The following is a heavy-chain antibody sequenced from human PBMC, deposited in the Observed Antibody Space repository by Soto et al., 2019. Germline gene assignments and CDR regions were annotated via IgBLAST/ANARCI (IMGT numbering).Heavy chain of an antibody. Sequence: SETLSLTCAVYGGSFSGYYWSWIRQPPGKGLEWIGEINHSGSTNYNPSLKSRVTISVDTSKNQFSLKLSSVTAADTAVYYCARGGRYYYGSGMLYYYYGMDVWGQGTTVTSP. CDR1: GGSFSGYY. J-gene: IGHJ6*02. CDR2: INHSGST. D-gene: IGHD3-10*01. CDR3: ARGGRYYYGSGMLYYYYGMDV. V-gene: IGHV4-34*01.